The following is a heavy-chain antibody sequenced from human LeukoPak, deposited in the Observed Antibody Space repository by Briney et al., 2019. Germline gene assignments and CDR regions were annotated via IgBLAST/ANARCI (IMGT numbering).Heavy chain of an antibody. V-gene: IGHV1-18*01. CDR1: GYTFNNYG. Sequence: ASVKVSCKASGYTFNNYGISWVRQAPGQGLEWMGWISTYTGNTNYAQKLQGRVTMTTDTSTSTAYMELRSLRSDDTAVYYCGRRSGYNYYYMDVWGKGTTVTVSS. CDR2: ISTYTGNT. CDR3: GRRSGYNYYYMDV. J-gene: IGHJ6*03. D-gene: IGHD3-10*01.